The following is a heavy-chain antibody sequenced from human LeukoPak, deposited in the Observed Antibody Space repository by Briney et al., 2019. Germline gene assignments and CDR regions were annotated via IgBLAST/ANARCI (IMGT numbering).Heavy chain of an antibody. D-gene: IGHD1-1*01. V-gene: IGHV3-13*01. J-gene: IGHJ4*02. CDR3: VRVAKERVGGVYYFDY. CDR2: IGTAGDT. CDR1: GFTFSDYD. Sequence: GGSLRLPCAASGFTFSDYDMHWVRQATGKGLEWVSAIGTAGDTYYTGSVKGRFTISRENAKNSLYLQMNSLRAGDTAVYYCVRVAKERVGGVYYFDYWGQGTPVTVSS.